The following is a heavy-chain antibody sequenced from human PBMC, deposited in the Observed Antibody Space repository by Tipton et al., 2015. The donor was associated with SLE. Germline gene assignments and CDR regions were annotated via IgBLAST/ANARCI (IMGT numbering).Heavy chain of an antibody. D-gene: IGHD6-13*01. CDR1: GYTFTGYY. CDR3: ARVTCIAAAERRDYYYGMDV. CDR2: INPNSGGT. J-gene: IGHJ6*02. Sequence: QSGPEVKKPGASVKVSCKASGYTFTGYYMHWVRQAPGQGLEWMGWINPNSGGTNYAQKFQGRVTMTRDTSISTAYMELSRLRSDDTAVYYCARVTCIAAAERRDYYYGMDVWGQGTTVTVSS. V-gene: IGHV1-2*02.